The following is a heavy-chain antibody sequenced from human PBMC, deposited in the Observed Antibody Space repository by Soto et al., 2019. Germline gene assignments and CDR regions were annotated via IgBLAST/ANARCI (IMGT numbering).Heavy chain of an antibody. Sequence: EVRLEESGGTLIQPGGSLTLSCVGSGFTLSEFEVTWVRQAPGKGLEWLSYISNSGATKHYADSVKGRFTVSRDNAKNSVYLQLNSLSGEDTATYYCARVQLGDSLDYWCLGTLVTVSS. CDR2: ISNSGATK. D-gene: IGHD4-17*01. V-gene: IGHV3-48*03. CDR3: ARVQLGDSLDY. CDR1: GFTLSEFE. J-gene: IGHJ4*02.